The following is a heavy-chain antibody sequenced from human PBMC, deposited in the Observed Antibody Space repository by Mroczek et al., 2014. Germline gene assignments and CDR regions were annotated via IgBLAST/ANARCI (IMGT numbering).Heavy chain of an antibody. D-gene: IGHD3-16*01. V-gene: IGHV4-61*02. CDR2: IYTSGST. J-gene: IGHJ6*01. CDR1: GGSISSGSYY. Sequence: QVQLQQWGPGLVKPSQTLSLTCTVSGGSISSGSYYWSWIRQPAGKGLEWIGRIYTSGSTNYNPSLKSRVTISVDTSKNQFSLKLSSVTAADTAVYYCARDSRRGSYSYGMDVWGPKGPRSPSPQ. CDR3: ARDSRRGSYSYGMDV.